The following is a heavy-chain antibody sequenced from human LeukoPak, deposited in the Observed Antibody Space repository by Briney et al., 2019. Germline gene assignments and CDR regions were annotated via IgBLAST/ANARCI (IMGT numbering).Heavy chain of an antibody. CDR1: GYTFTSYD. Sequence: ASVKVSRKASGYTFTSYDINWVRPAPGQGLEWMGLINPGGGSTIYAEGFQGRIIMTRDMSTTTDYMELSSLRSEDTAVYYCARDNSIGGRGWWFDPWGQGTLVTVSS. J-gene: IGHJ5*02. CDR2: INPGGGST. V-gene: IGHV1-46*01. CDR3: ARDNSIGGRGWWFDP. D-gene: IGHD4-23*01.